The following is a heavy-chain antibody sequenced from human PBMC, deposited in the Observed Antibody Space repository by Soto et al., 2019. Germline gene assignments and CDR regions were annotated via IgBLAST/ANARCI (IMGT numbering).Heavy chain of an antibody. CDR1: GFTFSSYG. V-gene: IGHV3-33*01. Sequence: ESGGGVVQPGRSLRLSCAASGFTFSSYGMHWVRQAPGKGLEWVAVIWYDGSNKYYADSVKGRFTISRDNSKNTLYLQMNSLRAEDTAVYYCARDYYDFWSGYYTYYYYGMDVWGQGTTVTVSS. CDR2: IWYDGSNK. J-gene: IGHJ6*02. D-gene: IGHD3-3*01. CDR3: ARDYYDFWSGYYTYYYYGMDV.